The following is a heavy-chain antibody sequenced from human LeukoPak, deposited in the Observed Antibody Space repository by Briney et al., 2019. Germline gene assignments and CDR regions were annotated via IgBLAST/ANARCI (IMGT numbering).Heavy chain of an antibody. J-gene: IGHJ4*02. CDR1: GYTFTGYY. CDR2: INPNSGGT. V-gene: IGHV1-2*02. Sequence: ASVKVSCKASGYTFTGYYMHGVRQAPGQGLEWMGWINPNSGGTNYAQKFQGRVTMTRDTSISTAYMELSRLRSDDTAVYYCASQRVWFGDTRGYFDYWGQGTLVTVSS. D-gene: IGHD3-10*01. CDR3: ASQRVWFGDTRGYFDY.